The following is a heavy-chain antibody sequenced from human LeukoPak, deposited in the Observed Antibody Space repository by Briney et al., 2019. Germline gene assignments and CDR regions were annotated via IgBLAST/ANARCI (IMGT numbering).Heavy chain of an antibody. CDR3: ARARSIVGVSPFQH. D-gene: IGHD1-26*01. Sequence: GGSLRLSCAASGFIFTSYSMNWVRQAPGKGLEWISYISSSGSTIYYADSVKGRCTISRDNSKNTLYLQMNSLRPEDTAVYYCARARSIVGVSPFQHWGQGTLVTVSS. V-gene: IGHV3-48*01. CDR1: GFIFTSYS. J-gene: IGHJ1*01. CDR2: ISSSGSTI.